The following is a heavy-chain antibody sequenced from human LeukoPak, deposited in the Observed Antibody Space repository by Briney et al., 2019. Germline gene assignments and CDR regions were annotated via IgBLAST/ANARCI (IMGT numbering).Heavy chain of an antibody. CDR1: GFTLSGYF. D-gene: IGHD5-12*01. Sequence: PGGSLRLPCAASGFTLSGYFMSWVRQAPGKGLEWVSAIRDSGSSTHYADSVKGRFTISRDNSKNTLYLQMNSLRAEDTAVYYCAKAYGGYESHYYYYGMDVWGQGTTVTVSS. CDR3: AKAYGGYESHYYYYGMDV. V-gene: IGHV3-23*01. J-gene: IGHJ6*02. CDR2: IRDSGSST.